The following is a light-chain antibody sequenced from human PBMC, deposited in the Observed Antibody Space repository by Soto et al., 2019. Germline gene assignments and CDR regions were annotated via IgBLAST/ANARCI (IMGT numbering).Light chain of an antibody. V-gene: IGKV1-39*01. Sequence: DIQMTQSPSSLSASVGYRVTITCRASQSISSYLNWYQQKPGKAPKLLIYAASSLQGGVPSRFSGSGSGTDFTLTISSLQPEDFATYYCRQSYSSPPWTFGQGTKVEIK. J-gene: IGKJ1*01. CDR3: RQSYSSPPWT. CDR1: QSISSY. CDR2: AAS.